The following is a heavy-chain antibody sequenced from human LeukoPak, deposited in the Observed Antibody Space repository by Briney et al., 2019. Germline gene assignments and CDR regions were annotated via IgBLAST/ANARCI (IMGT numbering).Heavy chain of an antibody. CDR2: INPNSGGT. CDR1: GYTFTGNY. CDR3: AREEDYYDYVWGCHY. V-gene: IGHV1-2*06. J-gene: IGHJ4*02. D-gene: IGHD3-16*01. Sequence: ASVKVSFKASGYTFTGNYMHWVRQAPGQGLEWMGRINPNSGGTNYAQKFQGRVTMTRDTSISTAYMELSRLRSDDTAEYYCAREEDYYDYVWGCHYWGQGTLVTVSS.